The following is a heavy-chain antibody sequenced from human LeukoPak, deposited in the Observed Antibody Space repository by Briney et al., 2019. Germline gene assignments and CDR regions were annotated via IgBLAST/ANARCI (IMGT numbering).Heavy chain of an antibody. Sequence: PGGSPRLSCAASGFTFSDYYMSWIRQAPGKGLEWVSYISSSGSTIYYADSVKGRFTISRDNAKNSLYLQMNSLRAEDTAVYYCARYPAYCGSDCNPRSTLYFDYWGQGTLVTVSS. CDR2: ISSSGSTI. CDR3: ARYPAYCGSDCNPRSTLYFDY. D-gene: IGHD2-21*02. CDR1: GFTFSDYY. V-gene: IGHV3-11*04. J-gene: IGHJ4*02.